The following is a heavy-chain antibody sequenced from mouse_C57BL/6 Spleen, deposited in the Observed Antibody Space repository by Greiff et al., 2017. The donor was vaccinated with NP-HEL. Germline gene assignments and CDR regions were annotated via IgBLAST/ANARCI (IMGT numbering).Heavy chain of an antibody. CDR3: ARSGIYYDYDVYFDY. CDR2: INPGSGGT. D-gene: IGHD2-4*01. V-gene: IGHV1-54*01. J-gene: IGHJ2*01. Sequence: VQLQQSGAELVRPGTSVKVSCKASGYAFTNYLIEWVKQRPGQGLEWIGVINPGSGGTNYNEKFKGKATLTADKSSSTAYMQLSSLTSEDSAVYFCARSGIYYDYDVYFDYWGQGTTLTVSS. CDR1: GYAFTNYL.